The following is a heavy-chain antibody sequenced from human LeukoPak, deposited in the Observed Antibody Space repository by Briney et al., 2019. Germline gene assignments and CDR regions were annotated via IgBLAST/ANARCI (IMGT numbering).Heavy chain of an antibody. Sequence: SETLSLTCTVSGYSISSGYYWGWIRQPPGKGLEWIGSIYHSGSTYYNPSLKSRVTISVDRSKNQFSLKLSSVTAADTAVYYCARGLYDIVGGDYYYYYYMDVWGKGTTVTVSS. D-gene: IGHD5-12*01. CDR2: IYHSGST. CDR1: GYSISSGYY. J-gene: IGHJ6*03. V-gene: IGHV4-38-2*02. CDR3: ARGLYDIVGGDYYYYYYMDV.